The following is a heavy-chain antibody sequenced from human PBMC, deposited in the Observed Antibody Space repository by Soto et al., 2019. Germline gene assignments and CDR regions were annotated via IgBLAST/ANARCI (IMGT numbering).Heavy chain of an antibody. J-gene: IGHJ4*02. CDR2: VKSSGGGT. V-gene: IGHV1-46*01. D-gene: IGHD3-9*01. CDR1: GYTFTDYF. CDR3: AREEAYYQISRGHWLSYFDL. Sequence: ASVKVSCKAYGYTFTDYFIHWVRQAPGQGLEWMGLVKSSGGGTVYAQDFQGRITMTRDTSTSTAYMEVSSLRPGDTAVYYCAREEAYYQISRGHWLSYFDLCGQGTPVTV.